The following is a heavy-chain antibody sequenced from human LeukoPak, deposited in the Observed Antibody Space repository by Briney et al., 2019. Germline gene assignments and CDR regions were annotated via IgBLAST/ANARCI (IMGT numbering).Heavy chain of an antibody. CDR1: GGTFSSYA. J-gene: IGHJ4*02. Sequence: ASVKVSCKASGGTFSSYAISWVRQAPGQGLEWMGRIIPIFGTANYAQKFQGRVTITTDESTSTAYMELSSLRSEDTAVYYCARDPPDYYDSSGYYQHLDYWGQGTLVTVSS. D-gene: IGHD3-22*01. CDR2: IIPIFGTA. CDR3: ARDPPDYYDSSGYYQHLDY. V-gene: IGHV1-69*05.